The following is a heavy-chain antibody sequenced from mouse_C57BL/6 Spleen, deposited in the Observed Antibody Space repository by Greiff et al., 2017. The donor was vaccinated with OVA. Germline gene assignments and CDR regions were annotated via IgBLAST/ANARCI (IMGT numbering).Heavy chain of an antibody. Sequence: QVQLQQPGAELVKPGASVKLSCKASGYTFTSYWMHWVKQRPGQGLEWIGMIHPNSGSTNYNEKFKSKATLTVDKSSSTAYMQLCSLTSEDSAVYYCAGLYDYDAGYYFDYWGQGTTLTVSS. D-gene: IGHD2-4*01. CDR3: AGLYDYDAGYYFDY. CDR2: IHPNSGST. V-gene: IGHV1-64*01. CDR1: GYTFTSYW. J-gene: IGHJ2*01.